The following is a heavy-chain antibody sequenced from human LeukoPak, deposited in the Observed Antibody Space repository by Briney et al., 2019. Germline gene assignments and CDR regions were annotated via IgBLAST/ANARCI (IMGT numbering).Heavy chain of an antibody. Sequence: GASVKVSCKASGYTFTSYDINWVRQATGQGLAWMGWMNPNSGNTGYAQKVQGRITMTRDTSISTAYMELSSLRSEDTAVYYCARGPTLVRGVIMPDSVGGMDVWGQGTTVTVSS. D-gene: IGHD3-10*01. V-gene: IGHV1-8*01. J-gene: IGHJ6*02. CDR2: MNPNSGNT. CDR1: GYTFTSYD. CDR3: ARGPTLVRGVIMPDSVGGMDV.